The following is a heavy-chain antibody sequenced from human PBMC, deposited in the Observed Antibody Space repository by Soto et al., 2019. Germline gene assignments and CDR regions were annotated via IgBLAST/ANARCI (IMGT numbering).Heavy chain of an antibody. V-gene: IGHV5-51*01. CDR2: IYPGDSDT. CDR3: ARGDCSRTICEPWFDP. D-gene: IGHD2-2*01. J-gene: IGHJ5*02. CDR1: GYSFTSYW. Sequence: PGESLKISCTGVGYSFTSYWIGWVRQMPGKGLEWMGIIYPGDSDTRYSPSFQGQVTISVDKSITTAYLQWNSLKASDTAMYYCARGDCSRTICEPWFDPWGQGTLVTVSS.